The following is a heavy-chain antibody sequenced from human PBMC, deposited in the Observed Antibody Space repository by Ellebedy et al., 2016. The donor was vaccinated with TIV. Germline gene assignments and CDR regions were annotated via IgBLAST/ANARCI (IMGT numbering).Heavy chain of an antibody. D-gene: IGHD3-3*01. Sequence: AASVKVSRKASGGTFNNSAISWVRQAPGQGLEWMGRIIPILGIANYAQDFRGRVTITADRSTSTVFMELSSLTSEDTAVYYCATDGIRFLEWVYKYGLDVWGQGTTVTVSS. CDR3: ATDGIRFLEWVYKYGLDV. J-gene: IGHJ6*02. V-gene: IGHV1-69*04. CDR1: GGTFNNSA. CDR2: IIPILGIA.